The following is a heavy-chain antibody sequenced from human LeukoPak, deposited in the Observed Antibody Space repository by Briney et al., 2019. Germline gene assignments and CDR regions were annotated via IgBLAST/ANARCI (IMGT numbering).Heavy chain of an antibody. CDR1: GGSISSSSYY. D-gene: IGHD6-13*01. J-gene: IGHJ6*02. CDR3: ARAQLVGHYYYGMDV. V-gene: IGHV4-61*02. CDR2: IYTSGST. Sequence: SETLSLTCTVSGGSISSSSYYWSWIRQPAGKGLEWIGRIYTSGSTNYNPSLKSRVTMSVDTSKNQFSLKLSSVTAADTAVYYCARAQLVGHYYYGMDVWGQGTTVTVSS.